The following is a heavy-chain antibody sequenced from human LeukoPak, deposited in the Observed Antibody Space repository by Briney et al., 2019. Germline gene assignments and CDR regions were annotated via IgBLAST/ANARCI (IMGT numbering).Heavy chain of an antibody. J-gene: IGHJ4*02. CDR1: GFILSSNY. Sequence: GGSLRLFCAASGFILSSNYMRWVRQAPGKGLEWVSVIYSGGSTYYADSVKGRFTISRDNSKNTLYLQMNGLRAEDTAVYYCAKTGNPATGDYWGQGTLVTVSS. CDR3: AKTGNPATGDY. V-gene: IGHV3-53*01. CDR2: IYSGGST. D-gene: IGHD1-1*01.